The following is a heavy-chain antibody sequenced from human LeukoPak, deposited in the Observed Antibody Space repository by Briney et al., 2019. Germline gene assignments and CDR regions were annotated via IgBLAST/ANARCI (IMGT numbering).Heavy chain of an antibody. CDR3: ARGQLAGDDELFDY. D-gene: IGHD7-27*01. J-gene: IGHJ4*02. Sequence: GGSLRLSCAASGFTFSSYSMNWVRQAPGKGLEWVSSISSSSSYIYYAGSVKGRFTISRDNAKNSLYLQMNSLRAEDTAVYYCARGQLAGDDELFDYWGQGTLVTVSS. V-gene: IGHV3-21*01. CDR1: GFTFSSYS. CDR2: ISSSSSYI.